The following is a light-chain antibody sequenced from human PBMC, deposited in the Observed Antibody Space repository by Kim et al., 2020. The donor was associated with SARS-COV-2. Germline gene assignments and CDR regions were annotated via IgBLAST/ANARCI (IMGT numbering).Light chain of an antibody. CDR3: QKYNSAPRT. Sequence: ESVGDRVTINCRASQGISEYLAWYQQRPGKVPKLLIYGASVLQSGAPSRFSGSGSGTVFTLTISRLQPEDVGTYYCQKYNSAPRTFGQGTKVEIK. V-gene: IGKV1-27*01. CDR1: QGISEY. CDR2: GAS. J-gene: IGKJ1*01.